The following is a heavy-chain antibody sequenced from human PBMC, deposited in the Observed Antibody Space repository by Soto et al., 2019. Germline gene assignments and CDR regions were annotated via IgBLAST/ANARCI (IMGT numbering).Heavy chain of an antibody. J-gene: IGHJ5*02. V-gene: IGHV5-51*01. CDR1: GYTFTRHW. CDR2: IYPGDSDT. Sequence: GESLKISCKGSGYTFTRHWIGWVRQMPGKGLEWLGIIYPGDSDTRYSPSFQGQVTFSADKSISTAYLQWSSLKASDTAMYYCVRVGLVGPTSLSNAWFDPWVQGTLVTGSS. CDR3: VRVGLVGPTSLSNAWFDP. D-gene: IGHD1-26*01.